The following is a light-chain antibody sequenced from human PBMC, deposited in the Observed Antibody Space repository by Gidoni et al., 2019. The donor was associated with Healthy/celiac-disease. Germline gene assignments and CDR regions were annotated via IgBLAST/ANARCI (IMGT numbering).Light chain of an antibody. CDR3: QQRSNWRGLT. CDR2: DAS. CDR1: QSVSSY. Sequence: ATPALSPGERATLSCRASQSVSSYLAWYQQKPGQAPRLLIYDASNRATGIPARFSGSGSGTDFTLTISSLEPEDFAVYYCQQRSNWRGLTFGGGTKVEIK. J-gene: IGKJ4*01. V-gene: IGKV3-11*01.